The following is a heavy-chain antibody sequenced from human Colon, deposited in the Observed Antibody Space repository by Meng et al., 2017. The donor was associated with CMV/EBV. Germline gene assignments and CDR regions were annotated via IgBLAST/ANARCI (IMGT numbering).Heavy chain of an antibody. D-gene: IGHD5-12*01. CDR3: ARDLISGTYSGYESDLGP. J-gene: IGHJ5*02. CDR2: ISSAGGDR. Sequence: GGSLRLSCVASGFAFSSYEMNWVRQATGKGLEWVAYISSAGGDRYYADSVKGRFTISRHNAQRSLYLEMNSLSGDDTAVYYCARDLISGTYSGYESDLGPWGQGTLVTVSS. CDR1: GFAFSSYE. V-gene: IGHV3-48*03.